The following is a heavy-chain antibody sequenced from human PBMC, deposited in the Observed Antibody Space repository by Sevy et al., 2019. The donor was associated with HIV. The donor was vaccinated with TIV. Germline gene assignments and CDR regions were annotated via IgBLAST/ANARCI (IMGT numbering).Heavy chain of an antibody. CDR3: ARGMNDLNQH. CDR1: GFTFSSYS. V-gene: IGHV3-21*01. Sequence: GGSLRLSCAASGFTFSSYSMNWVRQAPGKGLEWVSSISRSSSYIYYADSVKGRFTISRDNAKNSLYLQMNSLRAEDTAVYYCARGMNDLNQHWGQGTLVTVSS. J-gene: IGHJ4*02. CDR2: ISRSSSYI.